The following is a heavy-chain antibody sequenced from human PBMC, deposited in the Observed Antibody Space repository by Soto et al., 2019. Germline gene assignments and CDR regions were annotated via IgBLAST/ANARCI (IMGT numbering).Heavy chain of an antibody. CDR3: ARAEVRFGELFSFFDY. CDR2: IYYSGST. V-gene: IGHV4-31*03. D-gene: IGHD3-10*01. Sequence: QVQLQESGPGLVKPSQTLSLTCTVSGGSISSGGYYWSWIRQHPGKGLEWIGYIYYSGSTYYNPSLTSRVTISVDTSKNQFSLKLSSVTAADTAVYYCARAEVRFGELFSFFDYWGQGTLVTVSS. J-gene: IGHJ4*02. CDR1: GGSISSGGYY.